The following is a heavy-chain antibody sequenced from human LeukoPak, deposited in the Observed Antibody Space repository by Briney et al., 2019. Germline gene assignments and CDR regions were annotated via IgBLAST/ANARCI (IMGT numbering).Heavy chain of an antibody. Sequence: GGSLRLSCAASGFTFSSYAMSWVRQAPGKGLEWVSTISGSGASTYYAGSVKGRVTISRDNSKNTLYLQLNSLRAEDTAVYYCAKVRSGTYSEFDYWGQGTLVTVSS. CDR3: AKVRSGTYSEFDY. J-gene: IGHJ4*02. V-gene: IGHV3-23*01. CDR2: ISGSGAST. D-gene: IGHD1-26*01. CDR1: GFTFSSYA.